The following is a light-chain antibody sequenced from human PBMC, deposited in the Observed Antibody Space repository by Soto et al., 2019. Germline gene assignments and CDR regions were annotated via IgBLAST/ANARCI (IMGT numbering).Light chain of an antibody. CDR1: SSDVGGYNY. J-gene: IGLJ1*01. V-gene: IGLV2-8*01. Sequence: QSVLSHPPSASWSPGQSVSISCTGTSSDVGGYNYVSWYQQHPGKAPKLMIYEVNKRPSGVPDRFSGSKSGNTASLTVSGLQAEDEADYYCSSYAGSTHVFGTGTKVTAL. CDR3: SSYAGSTHV. CDR2: EVN.